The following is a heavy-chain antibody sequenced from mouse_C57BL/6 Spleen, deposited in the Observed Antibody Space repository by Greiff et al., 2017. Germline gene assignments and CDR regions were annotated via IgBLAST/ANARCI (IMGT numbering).Heavy chain of an antibody. CDR1: GFTFSSYT. J-gene: IGHJ2*01. V-gene: IGHV5-9*01. CDR3: ARHEANSYFDY. Sequence: EVKVVESGGGLVKPGGSLKLSCAASGFTFSSYTMSWVRQTPEKRLEWVATISGGGGNTYYPDSVKGRFTISRDNAKNALYLQMSSLRSEDTALYYCARHEANSYFDYWGQGTTLTVSS. CDR2: ISGGGGNT. D-gene: IGHD3-2*02.